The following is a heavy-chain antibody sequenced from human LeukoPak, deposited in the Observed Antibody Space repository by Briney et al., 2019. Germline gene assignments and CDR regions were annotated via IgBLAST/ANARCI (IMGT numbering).Heavy chain of an antibody. J-gene: IGHJ6*03. CDR1: GFTFSSYA. CDR3: AKSGTYCSSTSCYGNYYYYHMDV. CDR2: ISGSGGRT. V-gene: IGHV3-23*01. Sequence: GGSLRLSCAASGFTFSSYAMSWVRQAPGKGLEWVSAISGSGGRTYYADSVKGRFTISRDNSKNTLYLQMNSLRAEDTAVYYCAKSGTYCSSTSCYGNYYYYHMDVWGKGTTVTVSS. D-gene: IGHD2-2*01.